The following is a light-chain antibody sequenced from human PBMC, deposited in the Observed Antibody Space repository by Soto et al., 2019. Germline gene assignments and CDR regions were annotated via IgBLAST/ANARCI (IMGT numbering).Light chain of an antibody. CDR1: RSDVGSYNL. V-gene: IGLV2-23*02. Sequence: QSVLTQPASVSGSPGQSITISCTGTRSDVGSYNLVSWYQQLPGKAPTLIIYEVTKRPSGISNRFSGSKSGNTASLTISGLQAEDEADYYCCSNAGRNTFVFGGGTQLTVL. CDR2: EVT. CDR3: CSNAGRNTFV. J-gene: IGLJ2*01.